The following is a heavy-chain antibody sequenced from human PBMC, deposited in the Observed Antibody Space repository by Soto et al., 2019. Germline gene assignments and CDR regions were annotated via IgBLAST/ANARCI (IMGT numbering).Heavy chain of an antibody. CDR2: IYYSGST. J-gene: IGHJ6*02. V-gene: IGHV4-31*03. CDR3: ARDSSSWPPAVYYYGMDV. CDR1: GGSISSGGYY. D-gene: IGHD6-13*01. Sequence: QVQLQESGPGLVKPSQTLSLTCTVSGGSISSGGYYWSWIRQHPGKGLEWIGYIYYSGSTYYNPSLRGGVTISVDTSKNQFSLKLSSVTAADTAVYYCARDSSSWPPAVYYYGMDVWGQGTTVTVSS.